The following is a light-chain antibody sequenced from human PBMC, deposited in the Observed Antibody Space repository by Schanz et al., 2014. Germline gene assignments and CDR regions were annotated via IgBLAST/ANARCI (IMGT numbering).Light chain of an antibody. CDR1: SSDVGGY. CDR3: SSYAGSNNLV. CDR2: EVT. V-gene: IGLV2-8*01. Sequence: SALTQPPSASGSPGQSVTISCTGTSSDVGGYVSWYQQHPGKAPKLMIYEVTKRPSGVPVRFSGSKSGNTASLIVSGLQAEDEADYYCSSYAGSNNLVFGGGTKLTVL. J-gene: IGLJ3*02.